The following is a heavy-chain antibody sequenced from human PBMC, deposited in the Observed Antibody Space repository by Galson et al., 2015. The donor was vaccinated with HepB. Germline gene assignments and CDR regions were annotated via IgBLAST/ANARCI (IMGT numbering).Heavy chain of an antibody. Sequence: SLRLSCATSGFTFNSYNMNWVRQAPGKGLEWVSTISGSGTYLFYADSVQGRFTISRDNAKNALYLQMNSLRVDDTAIYYCSSDSVYSNVHHWGSGTLVTVSS. CDR2: ISGSGTYL. CDR3: SSDSVYSNVHH. CDR1: GFTFNSYN. J-gene: IGHJ4*02. V-gene: IGHV3-21*01. D-gene: IGHD6-13*01.